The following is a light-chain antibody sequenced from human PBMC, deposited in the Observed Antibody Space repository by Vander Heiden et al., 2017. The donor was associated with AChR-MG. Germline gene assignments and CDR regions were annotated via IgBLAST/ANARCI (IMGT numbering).Light chain of an antibody. J-gene: IGLJ2*01. Sequence: QSALPQPASVPGSPGPSTTISCTGTSSDSSTYGSVYWYQQHQRKPPKLLIYDATRRPAGLSSRFSGSKASNTASLTISGLQAEDEADYYCTSYTSDSTVIFGGGTKLTVL. CDR3: TSYTSDSTVI. V-gene: IGLV2-14*03. CDR2: DAT. CDR1: SSDSSTYGS.